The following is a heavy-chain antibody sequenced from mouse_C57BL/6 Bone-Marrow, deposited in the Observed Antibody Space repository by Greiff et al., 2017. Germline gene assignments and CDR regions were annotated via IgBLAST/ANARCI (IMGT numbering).Heavy chain of an antibody. CDR2: IDPSDSYT. Sequence: VQLQQPGAELVMPGASVKLSCKASGYTFTSYWMHWVKQRPGQGLEWIGEIDPSDSYTNYNQKFKGKATLTVDKSSSTAYMQLSSLTSEDSAVYYCARGGYWGQGTTLTVSS. J-gene: IGHJ2*01. V-gene: IGHV1-69*01. CDR3: ARGGY. CDR1: GYTFTSYW.